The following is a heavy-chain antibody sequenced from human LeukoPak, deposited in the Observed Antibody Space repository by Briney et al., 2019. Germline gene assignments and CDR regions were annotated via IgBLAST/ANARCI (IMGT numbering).Heavy chain of an antibody. Sequence: GGSLRLSCAASTVTFSTYDINWVRQAPGKGLEWISYIRSSGDTIYYADSVRGRFTISRDNARNSVYLQMNSLRAGDTAVYYCARDLVSGAYTFDLWGRGTMVTVSS. J-gene: IGHJ3*01. CDR1: TVTFSTYD. CDR2: IRSSGDTI. V-gene: IGHV3-48*03. CDR3: ARDLVSGAYTFDL. D-gene: IGHD3-16*01.